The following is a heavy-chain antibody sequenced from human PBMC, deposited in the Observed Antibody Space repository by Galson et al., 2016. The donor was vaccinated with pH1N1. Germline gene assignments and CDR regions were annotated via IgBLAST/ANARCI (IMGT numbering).Heavy chain of an antibody. Sequence: SLRLSCAASGFTLGDFYMDWVRQAPGKGLEWVSRITKRPEGYTTQDATSVKGRFIISRDDSKDLLYLQMNSLKTEDTAVYYCTRENHHKFDYWGQGTLVTVSS. CDR3: TRENHHKFDY. J-gene: IGHJ4*02. V-gene: IGHV3-72*01. CDR1: GFTLGDFY. CDR2: ITKRPEGYTT. D-gene: IGHD1-14*01.